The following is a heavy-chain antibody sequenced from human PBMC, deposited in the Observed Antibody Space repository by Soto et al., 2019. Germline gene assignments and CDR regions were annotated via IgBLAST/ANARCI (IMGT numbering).Heavy chain of an antibody. Sequence: AASVKVSCKASGYTFTSYAMHWVRQAPGQRLEWMGWINAGNGNTKYSQKFQGRVTITRDTSASTAYMELSSLRSEDTAVYYCARAAYYYESSGYYPGDYWGQGTLVTVSS. CDR3: ARAAYYYESSGYYPGDY. J-gene: IGHJ4*02. CDR2: INAGNGNT. V-gene: IGHV1-3*01. CDR1: GYTFTSYA. D-gene: IGHD3-22*01.